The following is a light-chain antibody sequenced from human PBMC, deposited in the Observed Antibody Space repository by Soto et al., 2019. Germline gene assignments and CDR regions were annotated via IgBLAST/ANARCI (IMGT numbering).Light chain of an antibody. Sequence: QSVLTQPPSVSGSPGQSVTISCTGTSSDFGSYNRVSWYQRPPGTGPKLMIYGVTTRPSGISDRFSASKSGLTASLTISGLQPEDEADYYCSSFTSDRIYVFGPGTKVTVL. V-gene: IGLV2-18*02. CDR1: SSDFGSYNR. CDR2: GVT. CDR3: SSFTSDRIYV. J-gene: IGLJ1*01.